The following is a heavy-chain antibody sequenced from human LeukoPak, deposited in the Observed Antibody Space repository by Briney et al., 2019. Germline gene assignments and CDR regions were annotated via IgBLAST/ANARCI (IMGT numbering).Heavy chain of an antibody. CDR1: GYTFTSYA. CDR2: INTNTGNP. V-gene: IGHV7-4-1*02. Sequence: GSSVKVSCKASGYTFTSYAMNWVRQAPGQGLEWMGWINTNTGNPTYAQGFTGRFVFSLDTSVSTAYLQISSLKAEDTAVYYCARDVDTASPFDAFDIWGRGTMVTVSS. CDR3: ARDVDTASPFDAFDI. J-gene: IGHJ3*02. D-gene: IGHD5-18*01.